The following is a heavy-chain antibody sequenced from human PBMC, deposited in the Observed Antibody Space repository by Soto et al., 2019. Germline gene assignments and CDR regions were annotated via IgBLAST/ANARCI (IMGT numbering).Heavy chain of an antibody. CDR1: GFTFSIYA. Sequence: SGGSLRLSCAASGFTFSIYAMSWFRRAPGKGLEWVSTIGGSGGGTSYADFVRGRFTISRDNSRNTLYLQMNSLRAEDTAVYYCAKDAPGSGWLSDYWGRGTLVTVSS. CDR2: IGGSGGGT. CDR3: AKDAPGSGWLSDY. D-gene: IGHD3-22*01. V-gene: IGHV3-23*01. J-gene: IGHJ4*02.